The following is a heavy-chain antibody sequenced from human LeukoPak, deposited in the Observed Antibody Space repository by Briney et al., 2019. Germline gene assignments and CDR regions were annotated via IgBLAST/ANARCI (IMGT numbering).Heavy chain of an antibody. CDR2: INPSGGST. J-gene: IGHJ4*02. V-gene: IGHV1-46*01. D-gene: IGHD2-15*01. CDR3: ARGYCSGGSRYNYFDY. CDR1: GYTFTSYY. Sequence: ASVKVSCKASGYTFTSYYMHWVRQAPGQGLEWMGIINPSGGSTSYAQKFQGRVTMTRDTSTSTVYMELSSLRSEDTAVYYCARGYCSGGSRYNYFDYWGQGTLVTVSS.